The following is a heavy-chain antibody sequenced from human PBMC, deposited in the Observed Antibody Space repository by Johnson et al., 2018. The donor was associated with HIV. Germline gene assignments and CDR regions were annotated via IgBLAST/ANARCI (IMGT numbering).Heavy chain of an antibody. CDR3: AKDSPISLWGSSGWSNAFDI. CDR2: IRYDGSNK. CDR1: GFTFSSYG. D-gene: IGHD6-19*01. Sequence: VQLVESGGGVVQPGGSLRLSCAESGFTFSSYGMFWVRQAPGKGLEWVAFIRYDGSNKYYADSVKGRFTISRDNSKNTLYMQMNSLRAEDTAVYYCAKDSPISLWGSSGWSNAFDIWGQGTMVTVSS. J-gene: IGHJ3*02. V-gene: IGHV3-30*02.